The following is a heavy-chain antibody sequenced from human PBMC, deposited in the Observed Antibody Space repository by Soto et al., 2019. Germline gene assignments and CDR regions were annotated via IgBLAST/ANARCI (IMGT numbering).Heavy chain of an antibody. D-gene: IGHD2-8*01. Sequence: PSETLSLTCTVSGGSISSGSYYWSWSRQRPGQGLEWIGYISYSGSTYYNPSLKSRLTIPADTSKNQFALKLSSVTAADTAVYYSARVNISNIIGMVLDYWRPGILVTVSS. CDR2: ISYSGST. CDR1: GGSISSGSYY. J-gene: IGHJ4*02. V-gene: IGHV4-31*03. CDR3: ARVNISNIIGMVLDY.